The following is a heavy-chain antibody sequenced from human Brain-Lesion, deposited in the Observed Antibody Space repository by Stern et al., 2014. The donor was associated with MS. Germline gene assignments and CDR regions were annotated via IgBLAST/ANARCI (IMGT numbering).Heavy chain of an antibody. J-gene: IGHJ4*02. CDR3: ARDRVTTVTTYYFDS. CDR1: GFTVSNYY. V-gene: IGHV3-66*02. Sequence: VQLVQSGGGLVQPGGSLRLSCAASGFTVSNYYMSWVRQAPGKGLEWVSIIYTSGKTYYADSVRGRSVISRDKSKSTLYLQMDSLRPEDTAVYYCARDRVTTVTTYYFDSWGQGTRVTVSS. CDR2: IYTSGKT. D-gene: IGHD4-17*01.